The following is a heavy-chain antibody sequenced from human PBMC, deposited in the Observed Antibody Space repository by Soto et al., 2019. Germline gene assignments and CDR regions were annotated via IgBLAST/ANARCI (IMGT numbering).Heavy chain of an antibody. CDR2: ISYDGSNK. V-gene: IGHV3-30-3*01. J-gene: IGHJ4*02. CDR1: GFTFSSYA. CDR3: ARDSIAVAGMYFDY. D-gene: IGHD6-19*01. Sequence: PGGSLRLSCAASGFTFSSYAMHWVRQAPGKGLEWVAVISYDGSNKYYADSVKGRFTISRDNSKNTLYLQMNSLRAEDTAVYYCARDSIAVAGMYFDYRGTGTLVTVSS.